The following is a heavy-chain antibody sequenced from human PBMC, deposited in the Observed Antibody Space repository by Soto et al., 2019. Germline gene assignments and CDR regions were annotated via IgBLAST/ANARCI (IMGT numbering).Heavy chain of an antibody. CDR1: GFPFSDYY. Sequence: GGSLRLSCAASGFPFSDYYMSWIRQAPGKGLEWVSYISSSGSTIYYADSVKGRFTISRDNAKNSLYLQMNSLRAEDTAVYYCARDQSYYDILTGYYKGAIDAFDIWGQGTMVTVS. CDR3: ARDQSYYDILTGYYKGAIDAFDI. CDR2: ISSSGSTI. V-gene: IGHV3-11*01. D-gene: IGHD3-9*01. J-gene: IGHJ3*02.